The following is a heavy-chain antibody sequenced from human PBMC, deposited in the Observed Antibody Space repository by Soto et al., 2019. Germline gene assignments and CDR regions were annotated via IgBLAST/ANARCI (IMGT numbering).Heavy chain of an antibody. CDR1: GFTFSSYG. CDR3: ARVEQAVDYDYGVLLNQYYYYYGMDV. J-gene: IGHJ6*02. CDR2: IWYDGSNK. Sequence: GGSLRLSCAASGFTFSSYGMHWVRQAPGKGLEWVAVIWYDGSNKYYADSVKGRFTISRDNSKNTLYLQMNSLRAEDTAVYYCARVEQAVDYDYGVLLNQYYYYYGMDVWGQGTTVTVSS. V-gene: IGHV3-33*01. D-gene: IGHD4-17*01.